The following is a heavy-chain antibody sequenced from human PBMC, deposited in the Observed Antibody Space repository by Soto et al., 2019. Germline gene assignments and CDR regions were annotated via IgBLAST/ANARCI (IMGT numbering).Heavy chain of an antibody. CDR1: GGSMTSYY. CDR2: VYSSGGT. V-gene: IGHV4-4*07. CDR3: ARGKRFSDWFDP. D-gene: IGHD3-3*01. J-gene: IGHJ5*02. Sequence: PSETLSLTCSVSGGSMTSYYWTWIRQPAGKGLEWIGRVYSSGGTHYNPSLKSRVTISLDTSKNQFSLRLLSVTDADTAVYFCARGKRFSDWFDPWGKGTLVTV.